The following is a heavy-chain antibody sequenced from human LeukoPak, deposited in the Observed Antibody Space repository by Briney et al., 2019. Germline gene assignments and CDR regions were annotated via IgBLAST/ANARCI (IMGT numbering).Heavy chain of an antibody. CDR3: AREGGYYDSSGYDY. D-gene: IGHD3-22*01. J-gene: IGHJ4*02. Sequence: PGGSLRLSCAASGFTFSSYAMSWVRQAPGKGLEWVSAISGSGGSTYYADSVKGRFTISRDNAKNSLYLQMNSLRAEDTAVYYCAREGGYYDSSGYDYWGQGTLVTVSS. CDR1: GFTFSSYA. V-gene: IGHV3-23*01. CDR2: ISGSGGST.